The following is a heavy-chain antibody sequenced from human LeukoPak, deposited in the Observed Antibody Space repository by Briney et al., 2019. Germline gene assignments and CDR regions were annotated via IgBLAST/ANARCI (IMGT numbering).Heavy chain of an antibody. Sequence: PGGSLRLSCAASGFTFSRYGMNWVRQAPGKGLEWVALIWYDASLDFHADSVKGRFTISRDNSKNTLYLQMNSLRAEDTAVYYCAKDKVGVTIFGVVSSYYFDYWGQGTLVTVSS. J-gene: IGHJ4*02. CDR3: AKDKVGVTIFGVVSSYYFDY. CDR2: IWYDASLD. CDR1: GFTFSRYG. D-gene: IGHD3-3*01. V-gene: IGHV3-33*06.